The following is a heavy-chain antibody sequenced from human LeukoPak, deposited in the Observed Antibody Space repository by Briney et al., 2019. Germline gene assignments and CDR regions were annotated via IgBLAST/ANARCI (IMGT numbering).Heavy chain of an antibody. Sequence: PSETLSLTCAVYGGSFSGYYWSWIRQPPGKGLEWMGEINHSGSTNYNPSLKSRVTISVDTSKNQFSLKLSSVTAADTAVYYCARGPRLRRRLGGFFDYWGQGTLVTVSS. CDR1: GGSFSGYY. CDR2: INHSGST. V-gene: IGHV4-34*01. CDR3: ARGPRLRRRLGGFFDY. D-gene: IGHD4-17*01. J-gene: IGHJ4*02.